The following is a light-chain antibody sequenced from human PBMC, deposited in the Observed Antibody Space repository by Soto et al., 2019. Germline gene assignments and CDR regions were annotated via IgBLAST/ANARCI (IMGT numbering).Light chain of an antibody. V-gene: IGKV3-20*01. CDR3: HQYANSPQT. J-gene: IGKJ5*01. CDR1: QSVGNNY. CDR2: NAS. Sequence: EIVLTQSPGTLSLSPGERVTLSCRASQSVGNNYLGWYQQKPGQAPRLLIFNASRRPTGISDRFSGSGSGPDFTLTISRLEPEDFAMYYCHQYANSPQTFGQGTRLEIK.